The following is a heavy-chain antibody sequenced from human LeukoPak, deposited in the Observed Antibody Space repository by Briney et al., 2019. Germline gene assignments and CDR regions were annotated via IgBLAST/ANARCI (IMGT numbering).Heavy chain of an antibody. CDR2: ISSTSDYI. V-gene: IGHV3-21*04. J-gene: IGHJ4*02. Sequence: GGSLRLSCAASRFTFSIYAFNWVRQAPGKGLEWVSSISSTSDYIYYVDSVKGRFTISRDNGKNSVYLQMNSLRAEDTAIYYCAKTSRRDSTYDSPFDYWGQGTVVTVSS. CDR3: AKTSRRDSTYDSPFDY. CDR1: RFTFSIYA. D-gene: IGHD3-3*01.